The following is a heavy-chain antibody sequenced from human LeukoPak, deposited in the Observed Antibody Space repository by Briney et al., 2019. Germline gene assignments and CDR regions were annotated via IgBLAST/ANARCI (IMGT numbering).Heavy chain of an antibody. J-gene: IGHJ3*02. Sequence: GGSLRLSCAASGFTFSNYGMSWVRQAPGKGLEWVSAISGSGISTYYADSVKGRFTSSRDNPKNTLYLQMNSLRAEDTAVYYCAKDRVPAAGDDAFDIWGQGTMVTVSS. V-gene: IGHV3-23*01. CDR3: AKDRVPAAGDDAFDI. D-gene: IGHD2-2*01. CDR2: ISGSGIST. CDR1: GFTFSNYG.